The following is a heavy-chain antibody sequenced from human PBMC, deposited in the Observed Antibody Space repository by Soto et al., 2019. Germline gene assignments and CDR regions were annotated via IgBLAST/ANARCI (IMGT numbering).Heavy chain of an antibody. V-gene: IGHV4-59*01. D-gene: IGHD6-13*01. CDR2: IYYSGST. CDR3: ARLSQIAAAGTTYNWFDP. CDR1: GGSISSYY. J-gene: IGHJ5*02. Sequence: QVQLQESGPGLVKPSETLSLTCTVSGGSISSYYWSWIRQPPGKGLEWIGYIYYSGSTNYNPSLKSRVTISVDTSKNQFSLKLSSVTAADTAVYYCARLSQIAAAGTTYNWFDPWGQGTLVTVSS.